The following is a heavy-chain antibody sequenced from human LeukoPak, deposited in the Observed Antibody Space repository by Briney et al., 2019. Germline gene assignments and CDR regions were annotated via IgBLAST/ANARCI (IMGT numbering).Heavy chain of an antibody. J-gene: IGHJ4*02. Sequence: KAGGSLRLSCAASGFTFSSYSMNWVRQAPGKGLEWVSSVSSSSSYIYYADSVKGRFTISRDNAKNSLYLQMNSLRAEDTAVYYCATYYSSSFSKADYWGQGTLVTVSS. D-gene: IGHD6-6*01. CDR2: VSSSSSYI. CDR1: GFTFSSYS. CDR3: ATYYSSSFSKADY. V-gene: IGHV3-21*01.